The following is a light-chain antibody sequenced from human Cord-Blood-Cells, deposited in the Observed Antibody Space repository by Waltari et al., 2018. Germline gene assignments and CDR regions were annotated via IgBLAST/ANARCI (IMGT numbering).Light chain of an antibody. Sequence: QSALTQPASVSGSPGQSITISCTGTSSDVGGYNYVSWYQQHPGKAPKLKIYEVSTRPGGVSNRFSGSQAVNTASLSISGLQAEDEADYYCSSYTSSSTYVFGTGTKVTVL. CDR2: EVS. V-gene: IGLV2-14*01. CDR3: SSYTSSSTYV. CDR1: SSDVGGYNY. J-gene: IGLJ1*01.